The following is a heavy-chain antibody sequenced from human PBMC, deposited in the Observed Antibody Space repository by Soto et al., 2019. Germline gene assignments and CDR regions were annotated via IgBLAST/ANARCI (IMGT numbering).Heavy chain of an antibody. CDR3: ARVMDV. CDR2: VYKGEGT. CDR1: GGSITRNY. J-gene: IGHJ6*02. Sequence: LSLTCSVSGGSITRNYWSWIRQPPGKGLEWIGYVYKGEGTKYNPSLKSRVTISVDTSKNQFSLKLSSVTAADTAVYYCARVMDVWGQGTTVTVSS. V-gene: IGHV4-59*12.